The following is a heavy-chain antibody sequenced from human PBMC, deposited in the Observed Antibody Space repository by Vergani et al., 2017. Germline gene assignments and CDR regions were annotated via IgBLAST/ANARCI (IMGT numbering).Heavy chain of an antibody. Sequence: QVQLQESGPGLVKPSETLSLTCTVSGGSISSYYWSWIRQPPGKGLEWIGYIYYSGSTNYNPSLKSRVTISVDTSKNQFSLKLSSVTAADTAVYYCASLYCSGGRCYSDYWGQGTLVTVSS. V-gene: IGHV4-59*01. CDR2: IYYSGST. D-gene: IGHD2-15*01. CDR1: GGSISSYY. J-gene: IGHJ4*02. CDR3: ASLYCSGGRCYSDY.